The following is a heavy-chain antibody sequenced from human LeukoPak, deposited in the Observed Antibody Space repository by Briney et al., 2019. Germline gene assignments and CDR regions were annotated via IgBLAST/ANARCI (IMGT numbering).Heavy chain of an antibody. V-gene: IGHV3-30*03. CDR1: GFTFSSYG. Sequence: GRSLRLSCAASGFTFSSYGMHWVRQAPGKGLEWVAVISYDGSNKYYADSVKGPFTISRDNSKNTLYLQMNSLRAEDTAVYYCARDGYGVAGTGNHYYYYMDVWGKGTTVTVSS. D-gene: IGHD6-19*01. J-gene: IGHJ6*03. CDR2: ISYDGSNK. CDR3: ARDGYGVAGTGNHYYYYMDV.